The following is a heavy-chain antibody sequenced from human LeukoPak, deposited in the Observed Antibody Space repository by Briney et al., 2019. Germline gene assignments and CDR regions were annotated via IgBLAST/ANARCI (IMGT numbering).Heavy chain of an antibody. D-gene: IGHD5-24*01. CDR3: AKGWPSPDY. V-gene: IGHV6-1*01. Sequence: SQTLSLTCAISGDIVSSNSAAWHWIRQSPSRGLEWLVRTYYRYKWYHDYAVSVRSRMTINPDTSKNRFSLQLNSVTPEDTAVYYCAKGWPSPDYWGQGTLVTVSS. CDR2: TYYRYKWYH. CDR1: GDIVSSNSAA. J-gene: IGHJ4*02.